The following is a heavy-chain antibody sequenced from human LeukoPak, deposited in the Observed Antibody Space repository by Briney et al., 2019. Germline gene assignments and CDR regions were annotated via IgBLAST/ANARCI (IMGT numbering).Heavy chain of an antibody. D-gene: IGHD3-22*01. CDR3: ARGGGYYDRSAKYFIHPPEY. V-gene: IGHV1-8*01. Sequence: ASVKVSCKASGYTFTSYDINWVRQATGQGLEWMGWMNPNSGNTGYAQKFQGRVTMTRNTSISTAYMELSSLRSEDAAVYYCARGGGYYDRSAKYFIHPPEYWGQGTLVTVSS. CDR2: MNPNSGNT. CDR1: GYTFTSYD. J-gene: IGHJ4*02.